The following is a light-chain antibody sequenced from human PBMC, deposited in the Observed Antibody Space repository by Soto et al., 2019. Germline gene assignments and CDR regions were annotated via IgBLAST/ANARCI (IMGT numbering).Light chain of an antibody. Sequence: QSVLTQPASVSGSLGQSITISCTGTTNDVGPYNHVSWYQQLPGKAPKLILYEVSYRPAGISSRFSGSKSGTTASLTISGLQAEDEADWYCRSYTSSDTWVFGGGTKLTVL. CDR2: EVS. CDR1: TNDVGPYNH. J-gene: IGLJ3*02. V-gene: IGLV2-14*01. CDR3: RSYTSSDTWV.